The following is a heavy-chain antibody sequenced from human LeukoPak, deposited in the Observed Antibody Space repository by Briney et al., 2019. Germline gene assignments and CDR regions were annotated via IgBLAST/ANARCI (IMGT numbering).Heavy chain of an antibody. CDR3: ARGGRITIFPSAFDM. V-gene: IGHV1-18*04. Sequence: ASVKVSCKASGYTFTSYGISAVRQAPGQGLEWMGWISAYNGNTNYAQKLQGRVTMTTDTPTSTADMELRSLRCDDTAVYYCARGGRITIFPSAFDMWGRGTMVSVSS. D-gene: IGHD3-9*01. J-gene: IGHJ3*02. CDR1: GYTFTSYG. CDR2: ISAYNGNT.